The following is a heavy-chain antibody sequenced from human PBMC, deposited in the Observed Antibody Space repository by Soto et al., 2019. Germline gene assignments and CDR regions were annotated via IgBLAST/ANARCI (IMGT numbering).Heavy chain of an antibody. CDR1: GYSFTSYW. CDR3: ATRDHSGYDSMFAY. CDR2: IDPSDSYT. V-gene: IGHV5-10-1*01. J-gene: IGHJ4*02. Sequence: PGESLKISCKGSGYSFTSYWINWARQMPGKGLEWMGRIDPSDSYTNYSPSFQGHVIISADKSISTAYLQWSSLKASDTAMYYCATRDHSGYDSMFAYWGQGTLVTVSS. D-gene: IGHD5-12*01.